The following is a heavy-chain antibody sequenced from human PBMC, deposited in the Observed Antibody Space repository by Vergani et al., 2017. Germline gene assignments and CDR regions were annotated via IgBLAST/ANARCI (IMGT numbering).Heavy chain of an antibody. CDR3: AKGVGATRDYFDY. V-gene: IGHV3-23*01. D-gene: IGHD1-26*01. CDR1: GFTFSSYA. J-gene: IGHJ4*02. CDR2: ISGSGGST. Sequence: EVQLLESGGGLVQPGGSLRLSCAASGFTFSSYAMNWVRQAPGKGLEWVSAISGSGGSTYYADSVKGRFTISIDNLKNTLYLQMNSLRAEDTAVYYCAKGVGATRDYFDYWGQGTLVTVSS.